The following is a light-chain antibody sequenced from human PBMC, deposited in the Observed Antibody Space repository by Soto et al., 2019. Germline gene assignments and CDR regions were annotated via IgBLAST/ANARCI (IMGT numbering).Light chain of an antibody. V-gene: IGKV1-12*01. J-gene: IGKJ1*01. Sequence: DIQMTQSPSSVSASVRDRVTITCRASQGISSRVAWYHQKPGTPPKLLIYAASTLQSGVPCRFSGSGSGTDFTLTISSLKHEDFATYYCQQANNFTWTFGQGTKVDIK. CDR2: AAS. CDR3: QQANNFTWT. CDR1: QGISSR.